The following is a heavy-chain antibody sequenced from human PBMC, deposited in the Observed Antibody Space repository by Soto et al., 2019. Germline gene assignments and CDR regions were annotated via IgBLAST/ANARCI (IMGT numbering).Heavy chain of an antibody. J-gene: IGHJ4*02. V-gene: IGHV3-30*18. CDR2: ISYDGNNE. CDR3: AKDTYYHDTTGYYVFDY. CDR1: GFIFSAYG. D-gene: IGHD3-22*01. Sequence: GGSLGLSCAASGFIFSAYGIHWVRQAPGKGLEWVAVISYDGNNEHYADSVKGRFTISRDNSKNTLFLQMSSLGAEDTAVYYCAKDTYYHDTTGYYVFDYWGQGTLVTVS.